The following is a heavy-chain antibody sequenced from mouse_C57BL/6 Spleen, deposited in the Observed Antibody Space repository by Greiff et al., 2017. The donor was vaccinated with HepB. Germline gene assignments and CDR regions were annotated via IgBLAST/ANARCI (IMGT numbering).Heavy chain of an antibody. Sequence: QVQLQQPGAELVMPGASVKLSCKASGYTFTSYWMHWVKQRPGQGLEWIGEIDPSDSYTNYNQKFKGKSTLTVDKSSSTAYMQLSSLTSEDSAVYYCARRGYGSIYFDYWGQGTTLTVSS. D-gene: IGHD1-1*01. J-gene: IGHJ2*01. V-gene: IGHV1-69*01. CDR1: GYTFTSYW. CDR3: ARRGYGSIYFDY. CDR2: IDPSDSYT.